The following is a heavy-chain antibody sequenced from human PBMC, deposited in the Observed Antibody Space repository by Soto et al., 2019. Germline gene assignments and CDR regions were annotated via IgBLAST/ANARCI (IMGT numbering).Heavy chain of an antibody. CDR3: ARDRLVPYGYGMDV. CDR1: GFTFRSYG. D-gene: IGHD2-2*01. J-gene: IGHJ6*02. Sequence: QMQLVESGGGVVQPGRSLRLSCAASGFTFRSYGIHWVRQAPGKGLEWVALIWFDGSKKYYVDSVKGRFAVSRDNSKKTLYLLMTSLRVEDTAVYYCARDRLVPYGYGMDVWGQGTTVTVSS. CDR2: IWFDGSKK. V-gene: IGHV3-33*01.